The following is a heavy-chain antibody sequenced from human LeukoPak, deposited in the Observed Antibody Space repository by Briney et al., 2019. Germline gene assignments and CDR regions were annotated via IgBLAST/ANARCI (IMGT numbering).Heavy chain of an antibody. CDR1: GFTFSSYE. CDR3: ARGTGVNYYYYYMDV. V-gene: IGHV3-48*03. J-gene: IGHJ6*03. D-gene: IGHD3-10*01. CDR2: ISSSGSTI. Sequence: GGSLRLSCAASGFTFSSYEMNWVRQAPGKGLEWVSYISSSGSTIYYADSVKGRFTISRDNAKNSLYLQMNSLRAEDTAAYYCARGTGVNYYYYYMDVWGKGTTVTVSS.